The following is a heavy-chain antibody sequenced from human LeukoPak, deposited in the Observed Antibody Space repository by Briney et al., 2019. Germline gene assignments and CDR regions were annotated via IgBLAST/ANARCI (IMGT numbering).Heavy chain of an antibody. Sequence: GGSLRLSCAASAFTFSDYSMNWVRQAPGKGLEWVSYISGRSSTIYYADSVKGRFTISRDNAKNLMYLQKNSLRAEDTAVYYCARDRIKSGSYYFDYWGQGTLVTVSS. J-gene: IGHJ4*02. CDR2: ISGRSSTI. CDR1: AFTFSDYS. V-gene: IGHV3-48*01. CDR3: ARDRIKSGSYYFDY. D-gene: IGHD1-26*01.